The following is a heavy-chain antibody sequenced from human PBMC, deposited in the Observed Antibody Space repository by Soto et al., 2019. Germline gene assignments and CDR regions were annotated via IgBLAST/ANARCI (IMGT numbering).Heavy chain of an antibody. CDR1: GFSLSTSGVG. D-gene: IGHD3-16*01. CDR2: IYWDDAK. Sequence: QITLKESGPTLVKPTQTLTLTCTFSGFSLSTSGVGVGWIRQPPGKALEWLALIYWDDAKHYSPFLKSRLTITKDPSKTQVVLIRTTMDPVATASYYGAHKGGGDRILDYWGQGTLVTVSS. J-gene: IGHJ4*02. V-gene: IGHV2-5*02. CDR3: AHKGGGDRILDY.